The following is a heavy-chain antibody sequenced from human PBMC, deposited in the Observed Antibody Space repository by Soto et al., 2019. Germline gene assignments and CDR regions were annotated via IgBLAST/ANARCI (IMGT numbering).Heavy chain of an antibody. V-gene: IGHV3-23*01. CDR3: AKDSSYGFYWDFDY. CDR1: GFTFSSYA. D-gene: IGHD1-26*01. CDR2: ISGSGGST. Sequence: AGGSLRLSCAASGFTFSSYAMSWVRQAPGKGLEWVSAISGSGGSTYYADSVKGRFTISRDNSKNTLYLQMNSLRAEDTAVYYCAKDSSYGFYWDFDYWGQGTLVTVSS. J-gene: IGHJ4*02.